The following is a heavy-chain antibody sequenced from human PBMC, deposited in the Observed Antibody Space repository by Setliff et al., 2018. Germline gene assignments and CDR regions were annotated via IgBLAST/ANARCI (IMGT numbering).Heavy chain of an antibody. Sequence: ASVKVSCKASGYTFTSYGISWVRQAPGQGLEWMGWISAYNGYMIYAQKFQGRVTMTTDTSTSTAYMEVRRLRSDDTAIYYCARAPSTVVVPATVHSFDPWGQGTLVTVSS. CDR1: GYTFTSYG. CDR3: ARAPSTVVVPATVHSFDP. J-gene: IGHJ5*02. D-gene: IGHD2-2*01. V-gene: IGHV1-18*01. CDR2: ISAYNGYM.